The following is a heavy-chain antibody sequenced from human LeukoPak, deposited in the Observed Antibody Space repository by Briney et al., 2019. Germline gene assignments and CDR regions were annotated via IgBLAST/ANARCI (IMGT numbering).Heavy chain of an antibody. V-gene: IGHV3-74*01. D-gene: IGHD4-17*01. CDR2: IDSGLSST. J-gene: IGHJ4*02. CDR3: TRGRYYFDY. CDR1: GFTFSSYA. Sequence: HPGRSLRLSCAASGFTFSSYAMHWVRQAPGKGLVWVSLIDSGLSSTIYADSVKGRFTISRDNAKNTLYLQMNSLRADDTAVYYCTRGRYYFDYWGQGTLVTVSS.